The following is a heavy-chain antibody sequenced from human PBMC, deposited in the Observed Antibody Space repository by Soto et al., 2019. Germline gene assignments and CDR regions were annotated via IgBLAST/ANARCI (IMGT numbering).Heavy chain of an antibody. CDR3: ARGRAQAEPGSGIYQFGCGGDF. J-gene: IGHJ6*02. CDR1: VESFGGYY. V-gene: IGHV4-34*01. CDR2: ITHRGST. Sequence: SETLSLTCYVSVESFGGYYWSWIRQSPGKGLEWIGDITHRGSTNYNPSLKSRVTLSVDTSKRQFSLKLSSVTAAGTAVYYCARGRAQAEPGSGIYQFGCGGDFWGQGTTGTVSS. D-gene: IGHD6-13*01.